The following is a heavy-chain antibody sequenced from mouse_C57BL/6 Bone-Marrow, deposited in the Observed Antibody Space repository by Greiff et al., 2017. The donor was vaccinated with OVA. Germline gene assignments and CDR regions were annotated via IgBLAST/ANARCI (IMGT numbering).Heavy chain of an antibody. CDR2: IDPETGGT. D-gene: IGHD1-1*01. V-gene: IGHV1-15*01. J-gene: IGHJ1*03. CDR1: GYTFTDYE. Sequence: QVQLQQSGAELVRPGASVTLSCKASGYTFTDYEMHWVKQTPVHGLEWIGAIDPETGGTAYNQKFKGKAILTADKSSSTAYMELRSLTSEDSAVYYCTRYEYYGSSYWYFDVWGTGTTVTVSS. CDR3: TRYEYYGSSYWYFDV.